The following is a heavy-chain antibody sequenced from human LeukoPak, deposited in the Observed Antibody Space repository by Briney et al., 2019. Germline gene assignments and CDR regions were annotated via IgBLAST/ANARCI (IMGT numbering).Heavy chain of an antibody. CDR1: GYTFTSYG. CDR3: ARDGGNSSG. J-gene: IGHJ4*02. D-gene: IGHD4-23*01. V-gene: IGHV1-18*01. Sequence: GASVKVSCKASGYTFTSYGISWVRQAPGQGLEWMGWISAYNGNTNYAQKFQGRVTITADKSTSTAYMELSSLRSEDTAVYYCARDGGNSSGWGQGTLVTVSS. CDR2: ISAYNGNT.